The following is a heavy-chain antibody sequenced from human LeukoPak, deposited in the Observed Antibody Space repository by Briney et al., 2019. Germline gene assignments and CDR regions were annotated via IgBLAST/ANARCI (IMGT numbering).Heavy chain of an antibody. Sequence: SETLSLTCTVSGGSISSYYWSWIRQPPGKGLEWIGYIYYSGSTNYNPSLKSRVTISVDTSKNQFSLKLSSVTAADTAVYYCARTYGSGSYYTPIFDYWGQGTLVTVSS. CDR2: IYYSGST. D-gene: IGHD3-10*01. V-gene: IGHV4-59*01. J-gene: IGHJ4*02. CDR3: ARTYGSGSYYTPIFDY. CDR1: GGSISSYY.